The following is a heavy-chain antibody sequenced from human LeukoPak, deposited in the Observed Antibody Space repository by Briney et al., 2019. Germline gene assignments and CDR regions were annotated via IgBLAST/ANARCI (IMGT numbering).Heavy chain of an antibody. V-gene: IGHV6-1*01. CDR1: GDSVSSNSAA. CDR3: ARDHALWFGESALLMAFDI. J-gene: IGHJ3*02. CDR2: TYYRSKWYN. D-gene: IGHD3-10*01. Sequence: SQTLSLTCAISGDSVSSNSAAWNWIRQSPSRGLEWLGRTYYRSKWYNDYAVSVKSRITINPDTSKNQFSLQLNSVTPEDTAVYYCARDHALWFGESALLMAFDIWGQGTMVTVSS.